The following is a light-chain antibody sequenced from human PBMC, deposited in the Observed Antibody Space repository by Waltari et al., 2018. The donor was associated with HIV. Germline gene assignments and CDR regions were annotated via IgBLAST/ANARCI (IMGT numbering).Light chain of an antibody. Sequence: HSALTQPASVSGSPGQSIAISCTGTGADVGGYDYVSWYQHHPGNAPKLILYDVNIRPAGVSDRCSGSKSGNPASLTISGLQAEDEADYYCGSHSTDTTLVFGGGTKLTV. CDR1: GADVGGYDY. CDR2: DVN. CDR3: GSHSTDTTLV. J-gene: IGLJ2*01. V-gene: IGLV2-14*03.